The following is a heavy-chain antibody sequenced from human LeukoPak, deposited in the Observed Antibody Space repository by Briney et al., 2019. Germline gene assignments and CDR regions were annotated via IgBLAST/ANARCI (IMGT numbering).Heavy chain of an antibody. Sequence: GESLKISCAASGFTFDDYGMSWVRQAPGKGLEWVSGINWNGGSTGYADSVKGRFTISRDNAKNSLYLQMNSLRAEDTALYYCARVIDIVVVVAATPIDYWGQGTLVTVSS. CDR1: GFTFDDYG. V-gene: IGHV3-20*04. CDR2: INWNGGST. CDR3: ARVIDIVVVVAATPIDY. J-gene: IGHJ4*02. D-gene: IGHD2-15*01.